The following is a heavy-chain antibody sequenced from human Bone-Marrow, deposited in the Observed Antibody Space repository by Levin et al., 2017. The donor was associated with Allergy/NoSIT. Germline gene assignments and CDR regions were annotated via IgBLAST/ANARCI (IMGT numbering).Heavy chain of an antibody. D-gene: IGHD2-15*01. J-gene: IGHJ4*02. CDR1: GFTFSSYA. V-gene: IGHV3-30-3*01. CDR3: ARYYSGGSCYYFDY. Sequence: GGSLRLSCAASGFTFSSYAMHWVRQAPGKGLEWVAVISYDGSNKYYADSVKGRFTISRDNSKNTLYLQMNSLRAEDTAVYYCARYYSGGSCYYFDYWGQGTLVTVSS. CDR2: ISYDGSNK.